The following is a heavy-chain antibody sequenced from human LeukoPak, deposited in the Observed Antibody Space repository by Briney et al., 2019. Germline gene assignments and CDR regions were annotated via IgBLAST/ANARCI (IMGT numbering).Heavy chain of an antibody. V-gene: IGHV3-15*07. CDR2: VKSKTDGGTA. D-gene: IGHD1-1*01. Sequence: PGGSLRLSCAASGFSFSNTWMNWLRQAPGKGLEWVGRVKSKTDGGTADYAASVKGRFTISRDDSKAIAYLQMNSLKTEDTAVYHCTRDRGAYNLYDYWGQGTLVTVSS. J-gene: IGHJ4*02. CDR3: TRDRGAYNLYDY. CDR1: GFSFSNTW.